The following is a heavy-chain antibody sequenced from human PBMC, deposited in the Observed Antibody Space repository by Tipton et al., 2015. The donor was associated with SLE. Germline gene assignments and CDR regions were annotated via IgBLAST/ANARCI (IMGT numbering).Heavy chain of an antibody. D-gene: IGHD3-3*01. CDR1: GYSISSGYY. V-gene: IGHV4-38-2*02. CDR2: IYHSGST. CDR3: ASRARSGYFDY. Sequence: TLSLTCTVSGYSISSGYYWGWIRQPPGKGLEWIGSIYHSGSTYYNPSLKSRVTISVDTSKNQFSLKLSSVTAADTAVYYCASRARSGYFDYWGQGTLVTVSS. J-gene: IGHJ4*02.